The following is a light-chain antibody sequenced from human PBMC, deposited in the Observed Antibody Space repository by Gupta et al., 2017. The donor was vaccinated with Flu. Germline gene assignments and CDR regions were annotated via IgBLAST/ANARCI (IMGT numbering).Light chain of an antibody. CDR2: GAS. J-gene: IGKJ4*01. CDR3: QQYNNWPRT. V-gene: IGKV3-15*01. CDR1: QSVSSN. Sequence: EIVMTQSPATLSVSPGERATLSCRASQSVSSNLAWYQQKPGRAPRFLIYGASTRATGIPARFSGSGSGTEFTLTISSLQSEDFAVYYCQQYNNWPRTFGGGTKVEFK.